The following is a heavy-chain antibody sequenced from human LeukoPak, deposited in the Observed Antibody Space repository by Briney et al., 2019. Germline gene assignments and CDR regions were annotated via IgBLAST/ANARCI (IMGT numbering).Heavy chain of an antibody. CDR1: GFAFSSYS. V-gene: IGHV3-48*01. D-gene: IGHD4-17*01. CDR2: IGGGSSTV. CDR3: ASPLYGDYFDY. Sequence: GGSLRLSCAASGFAFSSYSMNWVRQAPGKGLEWVSFIGGGSSTVYYADSVKGRFTISRDNAKNSLYLQMISLRGEDTAVYYCASPLYGDYFDYWGQGTLVTVSS. J-gene: IGHJ4*02.